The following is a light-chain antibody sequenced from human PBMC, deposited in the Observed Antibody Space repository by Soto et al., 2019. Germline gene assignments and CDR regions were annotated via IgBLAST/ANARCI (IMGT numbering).Light chain of an antibody. V-gene: IGKV1-8*01. CDR3: QQYHTYPPLT. CDR1: QDISSY. Sequence: AIRMTQSPSSFSASTGDRVTITCRASQDISSYLAWYQQKPGKAPKVLIYAASTLQSWVPSRFSGSGYETDFTLTISGLQSEDFATYYCQQYHTYPPLTFGGGTKVEIK. J-gene: IGKJ4*01. CDR2: AAS.